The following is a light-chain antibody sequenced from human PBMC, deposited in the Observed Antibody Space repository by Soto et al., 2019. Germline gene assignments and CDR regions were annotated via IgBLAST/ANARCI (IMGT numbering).Light chain of an antibody. Sequence: EIVLTQSPATLSLSPGERATLSCRASQSVSSYLAWYQQKPGQAPRLLIYEASNRDTGIPARCSGSGSGTDFALTISSLEPXXXXXXXXXXXXXXXWXXGXGTEVEIK. CDR1: QSVSSY. V-gene: IGKV3-11*01. CDR3: XXXXXXXWX. J-gene: IGKJ1*01. CDR2: EAS.